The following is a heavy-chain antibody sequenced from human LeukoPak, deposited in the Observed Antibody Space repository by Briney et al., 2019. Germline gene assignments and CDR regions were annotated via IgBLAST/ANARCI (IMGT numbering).Heavy chain of an antibody. CDR2: IYYSGST. CDR3: ARQPNGEYYYGSGSPPVDV. J-gene: IGHJ6*02. D-gene: IGHD3-10*01. Sequence: SETLSLTCTVSGGSIGSYYWSWIRQPPGKGLEWIGYIYYSGSTNYNPSLKSRVTISVDTSKNQFSLKLSSVTAADTAVYYCARQPNGEYYYGSGSPPVDVWGQGTTVTVSS. V-gene: IGHV4-59*01. CDR1: GGSIGSYY.